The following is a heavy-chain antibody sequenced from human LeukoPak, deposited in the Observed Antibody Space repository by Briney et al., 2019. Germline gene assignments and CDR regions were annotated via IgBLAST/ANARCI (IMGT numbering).Heavy chain of an antibody. D-gene: IGHD4-23*01. Sequence: GGSLRLSCVASGFTFSDYWMHWVRQVPGKGLVWVSRITTGGSGTTYADSVKGRFTIARDNAQNTLYLQMNSLRAEDTAVYYCARSAYSGNSVIEYWGQGTLVTVSS. J-gene: IGHJ4*02. CDR3: ARSAYSGNSVIEY. CDR2: ITTGGSGT. CDR1: GFTFSDYW. V-gene: IGHV3-74*01.